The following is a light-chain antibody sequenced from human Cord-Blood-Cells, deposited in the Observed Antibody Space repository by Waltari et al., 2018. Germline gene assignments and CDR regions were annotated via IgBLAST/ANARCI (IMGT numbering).Light chain of an antibody. V-gene: IGLV7-46*01. CDR3: LLSYSGARV. Sequence: QAVVTQEPSLTVSPGGTVTLTCGSSTGAVTTGHSPYWFHQNTGQPPSTLIYDTSNKHSCTPARFSGSLLGGKAALTLSGAQPEDEAEYYCLLSYSGARVFGGGTKLTVL. J-gene: IGLJ3*02. CDR2: DTS. CDR1: TGAVTTGHS.